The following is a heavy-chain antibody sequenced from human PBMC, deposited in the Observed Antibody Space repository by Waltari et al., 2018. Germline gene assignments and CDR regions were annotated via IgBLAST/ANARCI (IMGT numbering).Heavy chain of an antibody. D-gene: IGHD3-22*01. CDR3: AGDGGTYYYGSTPEAFDI. CDR1: GGSISSHY. J-gene: IGHJ3*02. CDR2: IYYSGST. Sequence: QVQLQESGPGLLKPSETLSLTCTVSGGSISSHYWRWIRQPPGKGLEWIGYIYYSGSTNYNPSLKSRVPIAVDTAKNQFSLKLSSVTAADTAVYYCAGDGGTYYYGSTPEAFDIWGQGTMVTVSS. V-gene: IGHV4-59*11.